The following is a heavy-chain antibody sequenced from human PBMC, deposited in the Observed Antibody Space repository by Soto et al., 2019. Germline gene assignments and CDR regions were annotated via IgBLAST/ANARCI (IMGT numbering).Heavy chain of an antibody. J-gene: IGHJ4*01. CDR3: LSDGPKPTPSTDFNY. Sequence: SQTLSLTCAISGDSVSSNSVTLNWIRQSPSRGLERLGRTYYRSKWYNDDAVSVTSRITRNRDTSKNQFSLQLNSGTPEDTAVYYCLSDGPKPTPSTDFNYWAQRTLVTVSS. V-gene: IGHV6-1*01. CDR1: GDSVSSNSVT. CDR2: TYYRSKWYN. D-gene: IGHD2-2*01.